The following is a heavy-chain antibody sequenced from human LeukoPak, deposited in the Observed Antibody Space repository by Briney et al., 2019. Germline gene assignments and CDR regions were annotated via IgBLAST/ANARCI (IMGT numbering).Heavy chain of an antibody. D-gene: IGHD2-15*01. CDR3: AKDGDKDLDH. CDR2: ISYDGSNK. CDR1: GFTFSSYG. J-gene: IGHJ5*02. V-gene: IGHV3-30*18. Sequence: GGSLGLSCAASGFTFSSYGMHWVRQAPGKGLEWVAVISYDGSNKYYADSVKGRFTISRDNSKNTLYLQMNSLRAEDTAVYYCAKDGDKDLDHWGQGTLVTVSS.